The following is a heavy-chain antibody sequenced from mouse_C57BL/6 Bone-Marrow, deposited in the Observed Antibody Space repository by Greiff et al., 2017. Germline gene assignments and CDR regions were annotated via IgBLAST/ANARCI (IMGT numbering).Heavy chain of an antibody. CDR2: INPYNGDT. V-gene: IGHV1-37*01. J-gene: IGHJ4*01. CDR3: AGGLRRYYYAMDY. D-gene: IGHD2-4*01. Sequence: EVMLVESGPELVKPGASVKISCKASGYSFTGYFMNWVKQSHGKSLEWIGRINPYNGDTFYNQKFKGKATLTVDKSSSTAHMELLSLTSEDFAVYYCAGGLRRYYYAMDYWGQGTSVTVSS. CDR1: GYSFTGYF.